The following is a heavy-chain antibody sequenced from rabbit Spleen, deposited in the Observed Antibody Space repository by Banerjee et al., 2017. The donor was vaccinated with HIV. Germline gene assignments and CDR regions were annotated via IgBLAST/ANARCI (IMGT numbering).Heavy chain of an antibody. Sequence: QEQLEESGGGLVKPEGSLTVTCKASGFSFSDRDVMCWVRQAPGKGLEWIACINTATGKAVYASWAKGRFTISKTSSTTVTLQMTSLTVADTATYFCARDPYSIYMRNLWGPGTLVTVS. V-gene: IGHV1S45*01. CDR2: INTATGKA. CDR3: ARDPYSIYMRNL. J-gene: IGHJ4*01. CDR1: GFSFSDRDV. D-gene: IGHD1-1*01.